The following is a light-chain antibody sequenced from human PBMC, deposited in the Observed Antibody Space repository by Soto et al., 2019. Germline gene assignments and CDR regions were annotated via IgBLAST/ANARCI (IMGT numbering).Light chain of an antibody. Sequence: DIQMTQSPSSLSASVGDRVTITCRASQSSSSYLNWYQQKPGKAPKLLIYAAASLQSGVPSRFSGSGSGTDFTLTISSLQPEDFATYYCQQSYSTSALTFGGGPKVEIK. CDR3: QQSYSTSALT. V-gene: IGKV1-39*01. CDR1: QSSSSY. J-gene: IGKJ4*02. CDR2: AAA.